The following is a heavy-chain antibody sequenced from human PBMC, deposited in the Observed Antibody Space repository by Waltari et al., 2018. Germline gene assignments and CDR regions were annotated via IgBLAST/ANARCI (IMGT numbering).Heavy chain of an antibody. Sequence: EVQLEESGGGLVQPGGSLTVSCAASGFIFSKYWMSWVRQAPGKGLEFVANINLDGSEKYYLDSVKGRFTIARENAKKSLCLQMNSLRAEDTAVYYCARDRDAADYWGQGTRVTVSS. D-gene: IGHD3-10*01. CDR3: ARDRDAADY. CDR1: GFIFSKYW. V-gene: IGHV3-7*01. CDR2: INLDGSEK. J-gene: IGHJ4*02.